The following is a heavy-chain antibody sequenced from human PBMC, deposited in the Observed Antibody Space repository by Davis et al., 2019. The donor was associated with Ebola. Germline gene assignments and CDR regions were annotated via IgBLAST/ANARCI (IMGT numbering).Heavy chain of an antibody. CDR2: ISGSGFYT. D-gene: IGHD6-19*01. J-gene: IGHJ3*01. Sequence: GESLKISCAVSTFTFTTYSMNWVRQAPGKGLEWVSSISGSGFYTYYADSVKGRFAISRDNAKNSLYLQMNGLKPEDTAVYYCAGGKYSTGWYGDDAFDFWGQGTVVTVSP. CDR3: AGGKYSTGWYGDDAFDF. V-gene: IGHV3-21*01. CDR1: TFTFTTYS.